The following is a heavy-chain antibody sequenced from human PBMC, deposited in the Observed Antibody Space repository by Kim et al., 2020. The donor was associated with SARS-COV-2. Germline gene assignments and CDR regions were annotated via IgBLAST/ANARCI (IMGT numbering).Heavy chain of an antibody. CDR1: GGSISSGGYY. V-gene: IGHV4-31*03. Sequence: SETLSLTCTVSGGSISSGGYYWSWIRQHPGKGLEWIGYIYYSGSTYYNPSLKSRVTISVDTSKNQFSLKLSSVTAADMAVYYCARGITIFGVVTQPFDYWGQGTLVTVSS. J-gene: IGHJ4*02. D-gene: IGHD3-3*01. CDR2: IYYSGST. CDR3: ARGITIFGVVTQPFDY.